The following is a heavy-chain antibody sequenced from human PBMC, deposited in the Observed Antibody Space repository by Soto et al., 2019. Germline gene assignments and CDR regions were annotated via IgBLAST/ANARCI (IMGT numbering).Heavy chain of an antibody. CDR1: AYTFTDYW. V-gene: IGHV5-10-1*03. J-gene: IGHJ4*02. CDR2: IDPSDSST. Sequence: VQLVQSGAEVKKPGESLRISCKGSAYTFTDYWITWVRQMPGKGLEWMGRIDPSDSSTNYSPSFQGHVTISTDKSITTAYLQWSSLQASDTAMYYCARQGFGSGWSYSDNWGQGTLVTVSS. D-gene: IGHD6-19*01. CDR3: ARQGFGSGWSYSDN.